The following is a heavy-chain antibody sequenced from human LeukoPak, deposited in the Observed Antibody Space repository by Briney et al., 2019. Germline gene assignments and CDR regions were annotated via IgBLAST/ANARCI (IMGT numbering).Heavy chain of an antibody. Sequence: GESLKISCKGSGYSFISCYRFTSYWIGWVRQMPGKGLEWMGIIYPGDSDTRYSPSFQGQVTISADKSISTAYLQCSSLKASDHAMYYCARNSLKYYYGWGGDYQYYYYYMDVWGKGTTVTVSS. V-gene: IGHV5-51*01. CDR1: GYSFISCYRFTSYW. D-gene: IGHD3-10*01. CDR3: ARNSLKYYYGWGGDYQYYYYYMDV. CDR2: IYPGDSDT. J-gene: IGHJ6*03.